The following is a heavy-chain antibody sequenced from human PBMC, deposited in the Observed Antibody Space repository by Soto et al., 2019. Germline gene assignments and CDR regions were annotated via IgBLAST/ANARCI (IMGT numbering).Heavy chain of an antibody. J-gene: IGHJ3*02. CDR2: IRGKTDGGTT. CDR3: TTESLHYDFWSGSYIGAFDI. D-gene: IGHD3-3*01. Sequence: GGSLGLSCATSGFTFSNASMSWVRQAPGKGLDLAARIRGKTDGGTTDYAAPVKGRFTISRDDSKNTLYLQMNSLKTEDTAVYYCTTESLHYDFWSGSYIGAFDIWGQGTMVTVSS. CDR1: GFTFSNAS. V-gene: IGHV3-15*01.